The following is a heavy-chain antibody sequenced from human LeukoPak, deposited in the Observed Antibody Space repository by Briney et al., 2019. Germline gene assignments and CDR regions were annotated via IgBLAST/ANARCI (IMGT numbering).Heavy chain of an antibody. D-gene: IGHD7-27*01. J-gene: IGHJ4*02. V-gene: IGHV1-2*02. CDR2: INPNSGDT. CDR1: GYTFTDHY. CDR3: ARALTGELYYFDY. Sequence: ASVEVSCKASGYTFTDHYMHWVRQAPGQGLEWMGWINPNSGDTHYAQKFQGRVTMTGDTSISTAYMELSRLRSDDTAVYYCARALTGELYYFDYWGQGTLVTVSS.